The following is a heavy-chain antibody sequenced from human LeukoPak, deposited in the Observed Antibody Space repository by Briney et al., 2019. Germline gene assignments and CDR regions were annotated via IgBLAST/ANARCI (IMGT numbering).Heavy chain of an antibody. Sequence: PGGSLRLSCAASGFTFSSYSMNWVRLAPGKGLEWVSSISSSSSYIYYADSVKGRFTISRDNAKNSLYLQMNSLRAEDTAVYYCARDQLGVANYWGQGTLVTVSS. J-gene: IGHJ4*02. CDR2: ISSSSSYI. V-gene: IGHV3-21*01. CDR3: ARDQLGVANY. D-gene: IGHD2-8*01. CDR1: GFTFSSYS.